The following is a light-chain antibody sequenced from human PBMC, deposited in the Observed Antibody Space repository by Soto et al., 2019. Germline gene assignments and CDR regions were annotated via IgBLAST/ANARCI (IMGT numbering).Light chain of an antibody. Sequence: IQMTQSPSTLSASVGDTVTITCRASQTISVSLAWYRQKPGKAPKLLIYDASTLKSGVPSRFSGSGSGTEFTLTISSLQPDDFATYYCQHYNSYSEAFGQGTKVELK. V-gene: IGKV1-5*01. J-gene: IGKJ1*01. CDR1: QTISVS. CDR3: QHYNSYSEA. CDR2: DAS.